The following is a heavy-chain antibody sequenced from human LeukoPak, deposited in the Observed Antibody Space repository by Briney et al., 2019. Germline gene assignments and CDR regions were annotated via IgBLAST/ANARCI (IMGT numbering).Heavy chain of an antibody. J-gene: IGHJ4*02. CDR2: ISPSGDST. Sequence: GGSLRLSCAASGXTFSSYYMHWVRQAPGKGLEYVSAISPSGDSTYYTNSVKGRFTISRDNSKNTLFLQMGSLTAEDMAVYYCARGLYYGSGQYYFDDWGQGTLVTVSS. V-gene: IGHV3-64*01. CDR3: ARGLYYGSGQYYFDD. CDR1: GXTFSSYY. D-gene: IGHD3-10*01.